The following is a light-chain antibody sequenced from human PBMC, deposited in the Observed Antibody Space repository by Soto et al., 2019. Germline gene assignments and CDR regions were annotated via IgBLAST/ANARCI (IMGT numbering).Light chain of an antibody. J-gene: IGKJ3*01. CDR3: QQYDNLPVT. CDR2: GAS. CDR1: QSVSSN. V-gene: IGKV3D-15*01. Sequence: EIVMTQSPATLSVSPGERATLSCRASQSVSSNLAWYQQKPGQAPRLLIYGASTRATGIPARFSGSGSGTEFTLTISSLQSEDIGTYYCQQYDNLPVTFGPGTKVNVK.